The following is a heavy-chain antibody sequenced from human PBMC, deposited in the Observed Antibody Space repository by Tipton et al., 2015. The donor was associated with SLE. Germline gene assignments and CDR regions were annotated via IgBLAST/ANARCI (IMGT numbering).Heavy chain of an antibody. V-gene: IGHV3-21*01. CDR2: ISSSSSYI. D-gene: IGHD1-26*01. CDR3: AREGRGTPDY. Sequence: SLRLSCAASGFTFSSYSMNWVRQAPGKGLEWVSSISSSSSYIYYADSVKGRFTVSRDNAKNSLYLQMNSLRVEDTALYYCAREGRGTPDYWGQGTLVTVSS. J-gene: IGHJ4*02. CDR1: GFTFSSYS.